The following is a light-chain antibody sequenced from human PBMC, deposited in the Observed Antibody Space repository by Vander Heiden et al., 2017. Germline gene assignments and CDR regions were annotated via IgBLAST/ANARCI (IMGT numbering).Light chain of an antibody. Sequence: QSALTQPRSLSGSPGQPATLSCTGTSSYVGGYNYVYWYQQHPGKAPKLMIYDVSKRPSGVPDRFSGSKSGNTASLTISGLQAEDEADYYCCSYAGSYTFVFGTGTKVTVL. J-gene: IGLJ1*01. CDR3: CSYAGSYTFV. CDR1: SSYVGGYNY. CDR2: DVS. V-gene: IGLV2-11*01.